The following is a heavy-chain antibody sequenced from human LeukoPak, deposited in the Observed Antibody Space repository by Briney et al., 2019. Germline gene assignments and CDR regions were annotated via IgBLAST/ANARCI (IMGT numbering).Heavy chain of an antibody. V-gene: IGHV4-34*01. Sequence: SETLSLTCAVYGGSFSGYYWSWIRQPPGKGLEWIGEINHSGSTNYNPSLKSRVTISVDTSKNQFSLKLSSVTAADTAVYYCARAEPYSSGWYNDYYYYYMDVWGEGTTVTVSS. J-gene: IGHJ6*03. CDR3: ARAEPYSSGWYNDYYYYYMDV. CDR1: GGSFSGYY. CDR2: INHSGST. D-gene: IGHD6-19*01.